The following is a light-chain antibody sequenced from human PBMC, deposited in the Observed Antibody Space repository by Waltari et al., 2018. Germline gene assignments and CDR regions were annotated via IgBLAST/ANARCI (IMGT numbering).Light chain of an antibody. CDR1: QSISRL. J-gene: IGKJ3*01. CDR3: QHYNSFSALFT. Sequence: DIQMTQSPSTVSASVGDRVTITCRASQSISRLLAGYQQKPGKAPKLLIHKASSLQSGVPSRFSGSGSGTEFTLNITSLQPDDFATYYCQHYNSFSALFTFGPGTQVDIK. CDR2: KAS. V-gene: IGKV1-5*03.